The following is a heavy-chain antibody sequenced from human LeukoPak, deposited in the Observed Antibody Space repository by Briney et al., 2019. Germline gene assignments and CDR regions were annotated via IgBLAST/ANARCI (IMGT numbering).Heavy chain of an antibody. CDR2: ISAYNGNT. CDR3: VSSSGYFFNY. J-gene: IGHJ4*02. V-gene: IGHV1-18*01. D-gene: IGHD3-22*01. Sequence: ASVKVSCKASGYTSTSYGISWVRQAPGQGLEWMGWISAYNGNTNYAQKLQGRVTMTTDTSTSTAYMELSSLRSEDTAVYYCVSSSGYFFNYWGQGTLVTVSS. CDR1: GYTSTSYG.